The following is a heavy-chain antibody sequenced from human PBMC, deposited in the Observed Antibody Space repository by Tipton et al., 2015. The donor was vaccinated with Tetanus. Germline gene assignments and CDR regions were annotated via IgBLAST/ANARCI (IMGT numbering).Heavy chain of an antibody. CDR2: ISGSGDTT. CDR1: GFSVSSSV. CDR3: AKNSADADYYYYGMDV. D-gene: IGHD2-15*01. V-gene: IGHV3-23*01. J-gene: IGHJ6*02. Sequence: SLRLSCAASGFSVSSSVVNWVRQAPGKGLGWVSTISGSGDTTYYADSVKGRFTISRDNSKNTLYLQMNSLRADDTAVYYCAKNSADADYYYYGMDVWGQGTTVTVSS.